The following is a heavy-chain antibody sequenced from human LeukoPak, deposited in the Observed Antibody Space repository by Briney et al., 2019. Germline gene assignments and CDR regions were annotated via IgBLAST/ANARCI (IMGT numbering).Heavy chain of an antibody. CDR1: GSSTTTHS. D-gene: IGHD7-27*01. Sequence: SETLSLTCTVSGSSTTTHSWGWIRQPPGKGLEWIGYNSDRGNINFNPALKSRVTISVDTSKSQFSLKLSSVTPADTAVYYCARDNWGSLDYWGQGVLVTVSS. CDR2: NSDRGNI. CDR3: ARDNWGSLDY. V-gene: IGHV4-59*11. J-gene: IGHJ4*02.